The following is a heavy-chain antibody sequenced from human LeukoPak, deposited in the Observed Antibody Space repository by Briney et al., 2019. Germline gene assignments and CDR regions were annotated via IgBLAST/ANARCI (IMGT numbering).Heavy chain of an antibody. CDR3: ARAGLWFGELLGYFDY. Sequence: SETLSLTCTVSSGSISSYYWSWIRQPPGKGLEWIGYIYYSGSTNYNPSLKSRVTISVDTSKNQFSLKLSSVTAADTAVYYCARAGLWFGELLGYFDYWGQGTLVTVSS. CDR2: IYYSGST. CDR1: SGSISSYY. J-gene: IGHJ4*02. V-gene: IGHV4-59*01. D-gene: IGHD3-10*01.